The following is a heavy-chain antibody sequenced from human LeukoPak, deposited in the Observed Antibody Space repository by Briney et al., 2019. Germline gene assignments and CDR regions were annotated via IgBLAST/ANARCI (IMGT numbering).Heavy chain of an antibody. D-gene: IGHD3-16*01. CDR2: RYYSGST. J-gene: IGHJ1*01. CDR1: GGSISSYY. V-gene: IGHV4-59*01. Sequence: SETLSLTCSVSGGSISSYYWTWIRQPPGKGLEWIGYRYYSGSTTYNPSLKSRVTISADTSKSQFSLKLISVTAADTAIYCCARVRGDFETDWGQGTLVTVSS. CDR3: ARVRGDFETD.